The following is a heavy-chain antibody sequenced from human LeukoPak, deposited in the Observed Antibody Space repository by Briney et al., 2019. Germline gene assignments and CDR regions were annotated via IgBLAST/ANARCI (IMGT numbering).Heavy chain of an antibody. CDR1: GGSISSRDYY. Sequence: SETLSLTCTVSGGSISSRDYYWSWIRQPPGKGLEWIGYIYYSGSTYYNPSLKSRVTISVDTSKNQFSLKLSSVTAADTAVYYCAREPYSSSPSVEYFDLWGRGTLVTVSS. CDR3: AREPYSSSPSVEYFDL. CDR2: IYYSGST. J-gene: IGHJ2*01. V-gene: IGHV4-30-4*08. D-gene: IGHD6-6*01.